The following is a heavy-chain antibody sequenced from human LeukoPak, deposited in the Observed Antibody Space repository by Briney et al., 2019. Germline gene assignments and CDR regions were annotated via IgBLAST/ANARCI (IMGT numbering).Heavy chain of an antibody. D-gene: IGHD1-26*01. Sequence: PGRSLRLSCTASGFTFGDYAMSWVRQAPGKGLEWVGFIRSKAYGGTTEYAASVKGRFTISRDDSESIAYLQMNSLKTEDTAVYYCTRDLLVGATTTAFDIWGQGTMVTVSS. CDR3: TRDLLVGATTTAFDI. CDR2: IRSKAYGGTT. CDR1: GFTFGDYA. V-gene: IGHV3-49*04. J-gene: IGHJ3*02.